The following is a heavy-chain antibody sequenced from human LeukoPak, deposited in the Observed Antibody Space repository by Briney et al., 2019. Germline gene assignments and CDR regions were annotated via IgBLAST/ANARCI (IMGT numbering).Heavy chain of an antibody. V-gene: IGHV1-69*01. CDR3: ARVFSYQRFLDWLGWFDP. D-gene: IGHD3-3*01. CDR1: GGTFSSYV. J-gene: IGHJ5*02. Sequence: GASVKVSCKASGGTFSSYVISWVRQAPGQGLEWMGGVIPIFGTANYAQKFQGRVTITADESTSTAYLELSSLRSEDTAVYYCARVFSYQRFLDWLGWFDPWGQGTLVTVSS. CDR2: VIPIFGTA.